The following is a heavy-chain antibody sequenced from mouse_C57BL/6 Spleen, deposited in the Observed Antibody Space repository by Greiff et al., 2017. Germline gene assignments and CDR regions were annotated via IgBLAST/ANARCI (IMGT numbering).Heavy chain of an antibody. D-gene: IGHD1-1*01. Sequence: VQLQQPGAELVMPGASVKLSCKASGYTFTSYWMHWVKQRPGQGLEWIGEIDPSDSYTNYNQKFKGKSTLTVDKSSSTAYMQLSSLTSEDSAVYYCARRYYGSRYAMDYWGQGTSVTVSS. V-gene: IGHV1-69*01. J-gene: IGHJ4*01. CDR3: ARRYYGSRYAMDY. CDR2: IDPSDSYT. CDR1: GYTFTSYW.